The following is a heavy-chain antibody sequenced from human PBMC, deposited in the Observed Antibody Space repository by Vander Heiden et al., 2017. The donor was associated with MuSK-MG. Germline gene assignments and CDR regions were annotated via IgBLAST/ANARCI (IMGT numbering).Heavy chain of an antibody. J-gene: IGHJ3*02. CDR3: ARATRLRLGELI. Sequence: EVQRVESGGGWIQPGGSLRLSCAASGFTVSSNYMSWVRQAPGKGLEWVSVIYSGGSTYYADSVKGRFTISRDNSKNTLYLQMNSLRAEDTAVYYCARATRLRLGELIWGQGTMVTVSS. CDR1: GFTVSSNY. CDR2: IYSGGST. D-gene: IGHD3-16*01. V-gene: IGHV3-53*01.